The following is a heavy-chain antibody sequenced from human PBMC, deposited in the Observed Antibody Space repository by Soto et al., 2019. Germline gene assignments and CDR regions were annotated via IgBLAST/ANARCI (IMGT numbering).Heavy chain of an antibody. V-gene: IGHV1-69*13. D-gene: IGHD2-8*01. CDR1: GGTFSSYA. CDR3: ASGKPKMVYLQQYYYYGMDL. J-gene: IGHJ6*02. Sequence: ASVKVSCKASGGTFSSYAISWVRQAPGQGLEWMGGIIPIFGTANYAQKFQGRVTITADESTSTAYMELSSLRSEDTAVYYCASGKPKMVYLQQYYYYGMDLWGQGTTVTVSS. CDR2: IIPIFGTA.